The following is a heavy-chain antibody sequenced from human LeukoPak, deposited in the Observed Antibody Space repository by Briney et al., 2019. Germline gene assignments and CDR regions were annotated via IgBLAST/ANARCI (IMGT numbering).Heavy chain of an antibody. Sequence: GGSLRLSCAASGFTFSNYAMSWVRQAPGKGLEWVSGISGSAGSTYYADSVKGRFTISRDNAKNSLYLQMNSLRAEDTAVYYCAREWRGAFDYWGQGTLVTASS. V-gene: IGHV3-23*01. CDR1: GFTFSNYA. CDR2: ISGSAGST. CDR3: AREWRGAFDY. J-gene: IGHJ4*02. D-gene: IGHD4/OR15-4a*01.